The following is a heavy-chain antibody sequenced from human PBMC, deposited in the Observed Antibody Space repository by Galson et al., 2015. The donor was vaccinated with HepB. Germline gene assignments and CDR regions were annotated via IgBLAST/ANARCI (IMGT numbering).Heavy chain of an antibody. CDR2: VRGRGTGT. J-gene: IGHJ4*02. V-gene: IGHV3-23*01. Sequence: SLRLSCAASGFTFYVYTMNWVRQAPGKGLEWVSAVRGRGTGTWYADSVKGRFTISRDDSKNTVFLQMNSLRAEDTAIYYCAKDSGFGGEDYWGQGVLVTVSS. CDR3: AKDSGFGGEDY. D-gene: IGHD3-16*01. CDR1: GFTFYVYT.